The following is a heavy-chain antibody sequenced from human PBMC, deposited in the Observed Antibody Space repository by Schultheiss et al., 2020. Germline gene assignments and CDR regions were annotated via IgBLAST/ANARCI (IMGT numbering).Heavy chain of an antibody. CDR3: ARDGIWSGSYNWFDP. J-gene: IGHJ5*02. CDR2: IIPIFGTA. CDR1: GGTFSSYA. D-gene: IGHD3-3*01. Sequence: SVKVSCKASGGTFSSYAISWVRQAPGQGLEWMGGIIPIFGTANYAQKFQGRVTMTRDTSTSTVYMELSSLRSEDTAVYYCARDGIWSGSYNWFDPWGQGTLVTVSS. V-gene: IGHV1-69*05.